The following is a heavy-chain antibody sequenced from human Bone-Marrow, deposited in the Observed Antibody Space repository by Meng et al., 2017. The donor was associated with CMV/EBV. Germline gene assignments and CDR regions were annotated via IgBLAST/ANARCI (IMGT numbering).Heavy chain of an antibody. CDR3: ARDPIAATSYGMDV. Sequence: GEYLKISCAASGFTFSSYSMNWVRQAPGKGLEWVSYISSSSSTIYYADSVKGRFTISRDNAKNSLYLQMNSLRAEDTAVYYCARDPIAATSYGMDVWGQGTTVTVSS. V-gene: IGHV3-48*04. CDR1: GFTFSSYS. J-gene: IGHJ6*02. CDR2: ISSSSSTI. D-gene: IGHD6-13*01.